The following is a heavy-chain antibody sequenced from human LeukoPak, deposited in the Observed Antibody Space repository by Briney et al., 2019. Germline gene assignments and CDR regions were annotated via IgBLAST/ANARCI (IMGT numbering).Heavy chain of an antibody. CDR1: GGSISSYY. J-gene: IGHJ5*02. V-gene: IGHV4-4*07. Sequence: PSETLSLTCTVSGGSISSYYWSWIRQPAGKGLEWIGRIYTSGSTNYNPSLKSRVTMSVDTSKNQFSLKLSSVTAADTAVYYCARLSSSWYSPYNWFDPWGQGTLVTVSS. CDR2: IYTSGST. CDR3: ARLSSSWYSPYNWFDP. D-gene: IGHD6-13*01.